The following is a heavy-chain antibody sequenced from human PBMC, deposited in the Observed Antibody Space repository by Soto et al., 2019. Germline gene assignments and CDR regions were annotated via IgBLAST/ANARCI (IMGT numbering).Heavy chain of an antibody. CDR1: GYTFTSYA. J-gene: IGHJ6*02. CDR2: INAGNGNT. D-gene: IGHD2-21*02. V-gene: IGHV1-3*05. Sequence: QVQLVQSGAEEKKPGASVKVSCKASGYTFTSYAMHWVRQAPGQRLEWMGWINAGNGNTKYSQKFQGRVTITRDTSASTAYMELSSLRSEDTAVYYCASAYRGGDCSNYYYGMDVWGQGTTVTVSS. CDR3: ASAYRGGDCSNYYYGMDV.